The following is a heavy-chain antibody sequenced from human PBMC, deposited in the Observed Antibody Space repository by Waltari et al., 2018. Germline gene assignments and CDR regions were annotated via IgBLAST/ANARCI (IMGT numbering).Heavy chain of an antibody. CDR2: IYTSGST. D-gene: IGHD3-3*02. Sequence: QVQLQESGPGLVKPSQTLSLTCTVSGGSISSGSYYWSWIRQPAGKGLEWIGRIYTSGSTNYNPSLKSRVTISVDTSKNQFSLKLSSVTAADTAVYYCATSYHLWGQGTLVTVSS. CDR1: GGSISSGSYY. J-gene: IGHJ4*02. V-gene: IGHV4-61*02. CDR3: ATSYHL.